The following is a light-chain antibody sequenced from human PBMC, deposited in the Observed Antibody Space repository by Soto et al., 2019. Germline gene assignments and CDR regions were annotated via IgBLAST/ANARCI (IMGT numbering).Light chain of an antibody. CDR3: QQRSNWPPT. CDR1: QSVSSH. Sequence: EIVLTQSAFTLSLSPGERATLSCGASQSVSSHLAWFQHKPGQAPRLLIYGASNRATGIPARFSGSGSGTDFNLTVSSLETEDFAFYYCQQRSNWPPTFGQGTRLEIK. J-gene: IGKJ5*01. CDR2: GAS. V-gene: IGKV3-11*01.